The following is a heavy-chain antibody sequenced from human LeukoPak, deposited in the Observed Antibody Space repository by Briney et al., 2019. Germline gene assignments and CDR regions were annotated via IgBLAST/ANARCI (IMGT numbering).Heavy chain of an antibody. V-gene: IGHV3-23*01. Sequence: GGSLRLSCAASGFTFSSYAMSWVRQAPGKGLEWVSVISGGSYSTLYADSVKGRFTISRDNAKNTLFLHMNSLRAEDTAVYYCARERPIITYFDYWGQGTLVTVSS. CDR1: GFTFSSYA. CDR3: ARERPIITYFDY. J-gene: IGHJ4*02. CDR2: ISGGSYST. D-gene: IGHD5-24*01.